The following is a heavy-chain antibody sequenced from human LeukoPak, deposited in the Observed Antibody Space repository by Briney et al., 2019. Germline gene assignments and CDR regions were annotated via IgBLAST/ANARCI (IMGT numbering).Heavy chain of an antibody. CDR3: AREGCSSTSCPHDY. J-gene: IGHJ4*02. CDR2: IYTRGST. V-gene: IGHV4-4*07. CDR1: GGSISSYY. Sequence: SETLSLTCTVSGGSISSYYWSWIRQPAGKGLEWIGRIYTRGSTNYNPSLKSRVTMSVDTSKNQFSLKLSSVTAADTAVYYCAREGCSSTSCPHDYWGQGTLVTVSS. D-gene: IGHD2-2*01.